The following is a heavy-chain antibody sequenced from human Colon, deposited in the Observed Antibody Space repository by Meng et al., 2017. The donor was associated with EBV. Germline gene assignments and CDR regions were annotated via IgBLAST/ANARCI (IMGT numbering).Heavy chain of an antibody. CDR1: GFTVSSYS. CDR2: MSFDENKK. V-gene: IGHV3-30*03. D-gene: IGHD3-16*01. CDR3: ARDHWGSYDY. J-gene: IGHJ4*02. Sequence: QVQLVESGGGVVQPGWSLRLSCVASGFTVSSYSMHWVRQAPGKGLEWVAVMSFDENKKYYVDSVKGRFTISRDNSQNTVYLQMNSLRAEDTAVYYCARDHWGSYDYWGQGTLVTVSS.